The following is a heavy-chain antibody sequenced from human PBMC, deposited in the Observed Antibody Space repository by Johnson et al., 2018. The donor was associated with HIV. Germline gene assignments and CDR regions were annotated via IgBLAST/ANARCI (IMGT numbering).Heavy chain of an antibody. D-gene: IGHD4-17*01. Sequence: VQLVESGGGLVQPGGSLRLSCAASGFTFDDYAMHWVRQAPGKGLEWVAGISYDGSNKYYADSVKGRFTISRDNSKNTLYLQMNSLRAEDTAVYYCAKDNSYGDLRDAFDIWGQGTMVTVSS. CDR3: AKDNSYGDLRDAFDI. CDR2: ISYDGSNK. V-gene: IGHV3-30*18. CDR1: GFTFDDYA. J-gene: IGHJ3*02.